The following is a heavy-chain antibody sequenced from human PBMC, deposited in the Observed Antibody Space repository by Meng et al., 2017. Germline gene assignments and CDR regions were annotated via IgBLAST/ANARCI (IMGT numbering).Heavy chain of an antibody. CDR3: ARSDPGKCFDY. Sequence: GSLRLSCTVSGGSISSYYWSWIRQPPGKGLEWIGYIYYSGSTNYNPSLKSRVTISVDTSKNQFSLKLSSVTAADTAVYYCARSDPGKCFDYWGQGTLVTVSS. CDR2: IYYSGST. CDR1: GGSISSYY. V-gene: IGHV4-59*01. J-gene: IGHJ4*02.